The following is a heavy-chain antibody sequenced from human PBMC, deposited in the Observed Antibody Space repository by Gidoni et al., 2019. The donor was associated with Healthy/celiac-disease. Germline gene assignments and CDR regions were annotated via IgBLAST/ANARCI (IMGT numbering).Heavy chain of an antibody. CDR3: ARDRAIGDGVVHPLGV. J-gene: IGHJ4*02. V-gene: IGHV3-53*04. D-gene: IGHD3-3*01. Sequence: EVQLVESGGGLVQPGGSLRLSCAASGFTVSSNYMSWVRQAPGKGLEWVSVIYSGGSTYYADSVKGRFTISRHNSKNTLYLQMNSLRAEDTAVYYCARDRAIGDGVVHPLGVWGQGTLVTVSS. CDR1: GFTVSSNY. CDR2: IYSGGST.